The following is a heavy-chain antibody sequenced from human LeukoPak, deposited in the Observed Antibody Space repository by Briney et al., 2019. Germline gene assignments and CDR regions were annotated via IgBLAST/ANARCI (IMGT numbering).Heavy chain of an antibody. CDR1: GGSISSSSYY. D-gene: IGHD3-3*01. V-gene: IGHV4-39*01. J-gene: IGHJ4*02. CDR3: ASRRFLEWLLVYDY. CDR2: IYYSGST. Sequence: SETLSLTCTVSGGSISSSSYYWGWIRQPPGKGLEWIGSIYYSGSTYYNPSLKSRVTISVDTSKSQFSLKLSSVTAADMAVYYCASRRFLEWLLVYDYWGQGTLVTVSS.